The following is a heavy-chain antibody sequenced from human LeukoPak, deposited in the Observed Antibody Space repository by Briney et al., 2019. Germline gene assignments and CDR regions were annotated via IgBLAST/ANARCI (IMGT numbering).Heavy chain of an antibody. D-gene: IGHD6-13*01. CDR1: GFTFSSYW. CDR2: IKQDGSEK. CDR3: ARELGRGIAAAGTGY. J-gene: IGHJ4*02. Sequence: GGSLRLSCAASGFTFSSYWMSWVRQAPGKGLEWVANIKQDGSEKYYVDSVKGRFTISRDNAKNSLYLQMNSLRAEDTAVYYCARELGRGIAAAGTGYWGQGTLVTVSS. V-gene: IGHV3-7*01.